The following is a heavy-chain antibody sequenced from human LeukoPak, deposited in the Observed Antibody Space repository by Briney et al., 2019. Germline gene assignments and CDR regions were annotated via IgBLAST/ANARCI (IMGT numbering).Heavy chain of an antibody. D-gene: IGHD3-22*01. J-gene: IGHJ1*01. CDR3: ARAPSEIGGYYPEYFRH. Sequence: GGSLRLSCVASGFTFSSYSMHWVRQAPGKGLVWVSRIKSDGSTNYADSVKGRFTISRDNAKNTVSLQMNSLRAEDTGVYFCARAPSEIGGYYPEYFRHWGEGTLVTVSS. V-gene: IGHV3-74*01. CDR2: IKSDGST. CDR1: GFTFSSYS.